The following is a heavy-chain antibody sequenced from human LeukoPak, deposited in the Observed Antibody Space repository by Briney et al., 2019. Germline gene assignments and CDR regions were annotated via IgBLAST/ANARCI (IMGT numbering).Heavy chain of an antibody. D-gene: IGHD3-10*01. CDR2: ISSSSSYI. CDR1: GFTFSSYS. CDR3: ARAPQGGFQFGGLLGSH. V-gene: IGHV3-21*01. Sequence: PGGSLRLSCAASGFTFSSYSMNWVRQAPGKGLEWVSSISSSSSYIYYADSVKGLFTISRDNAKNSLYLQMNSLRAEDTAVYYCARAPQGGFQFGGLLGSHWGQGTLVTVSS. J-gene: IGHJ4*02.